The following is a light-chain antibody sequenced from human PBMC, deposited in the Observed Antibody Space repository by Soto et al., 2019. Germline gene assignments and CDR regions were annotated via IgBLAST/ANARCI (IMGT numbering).Light chain of an antibody. Sequence: EIVLTQSPGTLSLSPGERATLSCRASQSVSSSYLAWYQQKPGQAPSLLIYGASRRATGIPDRFSGSGSGTDFTLTISRLEPEDFAVYYCQQYGSSLITFGQGTRLEI. CDR3: QQYGSSLIT. CDR1: QSVSSSY. J-gene: IGKJ5*01. V-gene: IGKV3-20*01. CDR2: GAS.